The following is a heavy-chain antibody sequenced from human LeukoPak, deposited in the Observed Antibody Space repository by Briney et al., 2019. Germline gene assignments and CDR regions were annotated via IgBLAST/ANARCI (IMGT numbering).Heavy chain of an antibody. Sequence: PGGSLRLSCADSGFTFSDAWMSWVRQAPGRGLEWVGRIKSKTDGAATDYAAPVKGRFTISRDDSKNTQFLQMNSLRTEDTAVYYCTTATMIRGVSDYWGQGTLVTVSS. D-gene: IGHD3-10*01. V-gene: IGHV3-15*01. CDR1: GFTFSDAW. J-gene: IGHJ4*02. CDR3: TTATMIRGVSDY. CDR2: IKSKTDGAAT.